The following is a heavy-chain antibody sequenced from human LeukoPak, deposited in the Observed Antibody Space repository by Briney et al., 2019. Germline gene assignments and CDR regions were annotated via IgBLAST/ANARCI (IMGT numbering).Heavy chain of an antibody. CDR1: GYTFTGYY. CDR3: ARLTILYCSSTSCYAYFDY. Sequence: ASVKVSCKASGYTFTGYYMHWVRQAPGQGLEWMGWINPNSGGTNYAQKFQGRVTMTRDTSISTAYMELSRLRSDDTAVYYCARLTILYCSSTSCYAYFDYWGQGTLVTVSS. V-gene: IGHV1-2*02. J-gene: IGHJ4*02. D-gene: IGHD2-2*01. CDR2: INPNSGGT.